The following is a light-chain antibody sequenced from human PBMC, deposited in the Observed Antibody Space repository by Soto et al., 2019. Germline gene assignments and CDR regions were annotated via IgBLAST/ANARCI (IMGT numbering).Light chain of an antibody. CDR3: QQYGSSPLT. CDR1: QSVSNNY. CDR2: GAS. V-gene: IGKV3-20*01. J-gene: IGKJ4*01. Sequence: EIALTQSPGTLSLSPGERATLSCRASQSVSNNYLAWYQQKPGQAPRLLISGASSRATGIPDRFNGSGSGTDFTLTISRLEPEDCAVYYCQQYGSSPLTFGGGTKVEIK.